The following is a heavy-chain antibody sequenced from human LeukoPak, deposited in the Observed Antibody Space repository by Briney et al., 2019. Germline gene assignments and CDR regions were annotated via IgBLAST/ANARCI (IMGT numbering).Heavy chain of an antibody. CDR1: GFAFSSYW. V-gene: IGHV3-74*01. CDR2: INSDGRST. J-gene: IGHJ4*02. D-gene: IGHD2-21*02. Sequence: PGESLRLSCAASGFAFSSYWMYWVRQAPGKGLVWVSRINSDGRSTTYADSVKGRFTTSRDNAKNTLYLQMNSLRAEDTAVYYCARVYCGGDCYSGGFDYWGQGTLVTVSS. CDR3: ARVYCGGDCYSGGFDY.